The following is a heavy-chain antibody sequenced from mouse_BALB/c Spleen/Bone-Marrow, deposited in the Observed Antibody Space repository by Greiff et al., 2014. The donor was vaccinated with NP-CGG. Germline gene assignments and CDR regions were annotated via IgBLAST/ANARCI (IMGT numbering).Heavy chain of an antibody. J-gene: IGHJ3*01. CDR3: TRSYDDYRGSPY. CDR2: LYHGISAI. Sequence: EVQLQQSGTVLARPGASVKMSCTASGYSFTRYWMHWVKRRTGQGLAWIGVLYHGISAIISNQKVKGKAKLTACTSASTAYMELSSLTNEDAAGYYCTRSYDDYRGSPYWGQGTLVTVSA. V-gene: IGHV1-5*01. D-gene: IGHD2-13*01. CDR1: GYSFTRYW.